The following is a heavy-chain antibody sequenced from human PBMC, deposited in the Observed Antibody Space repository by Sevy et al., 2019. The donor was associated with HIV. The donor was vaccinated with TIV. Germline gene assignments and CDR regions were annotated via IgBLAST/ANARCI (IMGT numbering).Heavy chain of an antibody. D-gene: IGHD6-13*01. CDR1: GFTFNIYS. CDR2: ISSSSSYI. Sequence: GGSLRLSCAASGFTFNIYSMNWVRQAPGKGLEWVSSISSSSSYIYYADSLKGRFTVSRDNAKNLLYLQMNSLRAEDTAVYYCARASQQLVLLREYYFDYWGQGTLVTVSS. J-gene: IGHJ4*02. CDR3: ARASQQLVLLREYYFDY. V-gene: IGHV3-21*01.